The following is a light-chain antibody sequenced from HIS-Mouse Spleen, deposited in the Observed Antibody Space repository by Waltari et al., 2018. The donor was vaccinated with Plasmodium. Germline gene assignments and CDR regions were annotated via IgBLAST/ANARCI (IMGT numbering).Light chain of an antibody. J-gene: IGLJ1*01. CDR2: DVS. CDR1: ISDVGCYNY. Sequence: SALTQPRSVSGSPGQSVTISCTGTISDVGCYNYVSWYQQHPGKAPKLMIYDVSKRPSGVPDRFSGSKSGNTASLTISGLQAEDEADYYCCSYAGSYTFVFGTGTKVTVL. CDR3: CSYAGSYTFV. V-gene: IGLV2-11*01.